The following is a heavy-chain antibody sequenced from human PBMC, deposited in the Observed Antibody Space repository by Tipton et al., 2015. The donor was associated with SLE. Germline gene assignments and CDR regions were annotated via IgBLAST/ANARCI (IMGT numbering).Heavy chain of an antibody. V-gene: IGHV4-38-2*01. CDR2: IYHSGST. J-gene: IGHJ3*02. Sequence: TLSLTCAVSGYSISSGYYWGWIRQPPGKGLEWIGSIYHSGSTYYNPSLKSRVTISIGTSKNQLSLELSSVTAADTAVYYCARGVAYYYDFGALDTWGQGTMVTVSS. CDR3: ARGVAYYYDFGALDT. CDR1: GYSISSGYY. D-gene: IGHD3-22*01.